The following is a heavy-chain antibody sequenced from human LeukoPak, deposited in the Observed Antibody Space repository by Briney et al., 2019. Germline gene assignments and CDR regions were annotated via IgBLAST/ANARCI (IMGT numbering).Heavy chain of an antibody. CDR2: IYTSGST. Sequence: SETLSLTCTVSGGSISSYYWSWIRQPAGKGLEWIGRIYTSGSTNYNPSLKSRVTMSVDTSKNQFSLKLSSVTAADTAVYYCARAIKQTSYYYYMDVWGKGTTVTISS. V-gene: IGHV4-4*07. D-gene: IGHD4-11*01. CDR3: ARAIKQTSYYYYMDV. CDR1: GGSISSYY. J-gene: IGHJ6*03.